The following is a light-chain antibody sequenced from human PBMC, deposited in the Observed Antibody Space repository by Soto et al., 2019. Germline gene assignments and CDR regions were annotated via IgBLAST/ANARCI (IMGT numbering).Light chain of an antibody. J-gene: IGKJ1*01. CDR2: DAS. CDR1: QSVGSY. V-gene: IGKV3-11*01. Sequence: EIVLTQSPATLSLSPGERAALSCRASQSVGSYLLWYQQKPGQAPRALIYDASVRATGIPVRFSGSGSGTDFTLTISSLEPEDFAVYFCQHRIESPWTFGPGTKVEIK. CDR3: QHRIESPWT.